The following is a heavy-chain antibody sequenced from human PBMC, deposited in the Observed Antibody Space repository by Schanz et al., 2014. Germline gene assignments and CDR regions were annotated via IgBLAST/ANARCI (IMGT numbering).Heavy chain of an antibody. V-gene: IGHV3-11*01. CDR1: GFTFSAHA. CDR2: ISSSGSTI. J-gene: IGHJ4*02. CDR3: ARDLWLASWD. D-gene: IGHD6-19*01. Sequence: QVQLVESGGGVVQPGGSLRLSCGASGFTFSAHAMSWSRQAPGKGLEWVSYISSSGSTIYYADSVKGRFTISRDNAKNSLYLQMNSLRAEDTAVYYCARDLWLASWDWGQGTLVTVSS.